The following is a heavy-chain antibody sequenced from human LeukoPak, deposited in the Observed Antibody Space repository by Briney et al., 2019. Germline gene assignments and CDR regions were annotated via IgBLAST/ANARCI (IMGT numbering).Heavy chain of an antibody. CDR3: TRDLLGFATTPLSD. Sequence: ASVKVSCKASGYTFTNYYMHWVRQAPGHGLEWMGRINPNRGDTNYAQKFQGRVTMTRDTSISTAFMELTRLTSDDTAVYYCTRDLLGFATTPLSDWGQGTLVTVSS. CDR2: INPNRGDT. J-gene: IGHJ4*02. CDR1: GYTFTNYY. V-gene: IGHV1-2*06. D-gene: IGHD4-17*01.